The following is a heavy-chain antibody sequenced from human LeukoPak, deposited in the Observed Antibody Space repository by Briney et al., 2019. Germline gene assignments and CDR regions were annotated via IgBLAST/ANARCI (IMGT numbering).Heavy chain of an antibody. CDR3: SAVEDY. D-gene: IGHD6-19*01. J-gene: IGHJ4*02. CDR1: GFTFGDYA. Sequence: SLRHSCTACGFTFGDYAMSWFRQAPGKGLEWVGFIRSKAYGGTTEYAASVKGRFTISRDDSKSIAYLQMNSLKTEDTAVYYYSAVEDYWGQTVLVSVSS. CDR2: IRSKAYGGTT. V-gene: IGHV3-49*03.